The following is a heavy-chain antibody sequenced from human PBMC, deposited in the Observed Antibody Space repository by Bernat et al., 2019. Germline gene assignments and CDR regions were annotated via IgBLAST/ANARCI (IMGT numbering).Heavy chain of an antibody. CDR3: AKDPGNVVVPAAKHYYYGMDV. Sequence: QVQLVESGGGVVQPGRSLRLSCAASGFTFSSYGMHWVRQAPGKGLEWVAVISYDGSNKYYADSVKGRFTISRDNSKNTLYLQMNSLRAEDTAVYYCAKDPGNVVVPAAKHYYYGMDVWGQGTTVTVSS. CDR2: ISYDGSNK. CDR1: GFTFSSYG. J-gene: IGHJ6*02. V-gene: IGHV3-30*18. D-gene: IGHD2-2*01.